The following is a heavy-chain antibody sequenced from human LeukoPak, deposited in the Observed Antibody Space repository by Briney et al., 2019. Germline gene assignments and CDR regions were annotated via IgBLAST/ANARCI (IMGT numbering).Heavy chain of an antibody. CDR2: ISAYNGNT. Sequence: GASVKVSCKASGYTFTSYGISWVRQAPGQGLEWMGWISAYNGNTNYAQKLQGRVTMTTDTSTSTAYMELRSLRSDDTAVYYCARGCCSSTSCFVWGWFDPWGQGTLVTVSS. D-gene: IGHD2-2*01. CDR1: GYTFTSYG. CDR3: ARGCCSSTSCFVWGWFDP. J-gene: IGHJ5*02. V-gene: IGHV1-18*01.